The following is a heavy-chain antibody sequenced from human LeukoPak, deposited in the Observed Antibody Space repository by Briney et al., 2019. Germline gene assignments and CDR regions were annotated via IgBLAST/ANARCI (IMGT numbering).Heavy chain of an antibody. CDR3: ARLTPRYYYYGMDV. J-gene: IGHJ6*02. Sequence: SETLSLTCTVSGGSISSYYWSWIRQPPGKGLKWIGYIYYSGSTNYNPSLKSRVTISVDTSKNQFSLKLSSVTAADTAVYYCARLTPRYYYYGMDVWGQGTTVTVSS. V-gene: IGHV4-59*01. CDR1: GGSISSYY. CDR2: IYYSGST.